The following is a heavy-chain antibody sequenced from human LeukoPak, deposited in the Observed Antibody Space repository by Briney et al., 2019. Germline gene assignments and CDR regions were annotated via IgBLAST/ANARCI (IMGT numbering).Heavy chain of an antibody. V-gene: IGHV3-13*04. CDR1: GFTFSSYD. D-gene: IGHD6-13*01. CDR2: IGTAGDT. CDR3: ARGRGSSFGMDV. J-gene: IGHJ6*02. Sequence: GGSLRLSCAASGFTFSSYDMHWVRQATGKALEWVSAIGTAGDTYYPGSVKGRFTISRENAKNSLYLQTNSLRAGDTAVYYCARGRGSSFGMDVWGQGTTVTVSS.